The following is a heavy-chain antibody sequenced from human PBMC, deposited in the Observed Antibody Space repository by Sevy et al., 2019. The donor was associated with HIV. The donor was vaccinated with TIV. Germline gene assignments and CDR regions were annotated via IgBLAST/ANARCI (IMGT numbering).Heavy chain of an antibody. Sequence: GGSLRLSCAASGFTFSDYDMHWVRQAPGKGLEWVAVMSHDGNYKNHADSVKVRLPISRDKFKNTLYLQMNSLRVEDTAVYFCARLFSCGGDCYYLDYWGQGAPVTVSS. CDR1: GFTFSDYD. CDR2: MSHDGNYK. J-gene: IGHJ4*02. CDR3: ARLFSCGGDCYYLDY. V-gene: IGHV3-30*04. D-gene: IGHD2-21*02.